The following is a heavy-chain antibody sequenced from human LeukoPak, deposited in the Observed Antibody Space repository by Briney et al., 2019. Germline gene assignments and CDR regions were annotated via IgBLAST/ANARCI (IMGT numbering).Heavy chain of an antibody. J-gene: IGHJ4*02. D-gene: IGHD6-6*01. CDR3: ARVSYSSSYVDY. CDR2: ISGSGGST. Sequence: GGSLRLSCAASGFTFSSYAMSWVRQAPGKGLEWVSAISGSGGSTYYADSVKGRFTISRDNAKNSLYLQMNSLRAEDTAVYYCARVSYSSSYVDYWGQGTLVTVSS. CDR1: GFTFSSYA. V-gene: IGHV3-23*01.